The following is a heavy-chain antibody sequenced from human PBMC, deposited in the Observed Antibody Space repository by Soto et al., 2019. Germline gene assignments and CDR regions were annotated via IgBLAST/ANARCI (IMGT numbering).Heavy chain of an antibody. V-gene: IGHV3-48*02. J-gene: IGHJ6*02. CDR3: ARDSGYGMDV. CDR1: GFTFSSDT. CDR2: ISGTSSTI. Sequence: GESLKISCAASGFTFSSDTISWVRQAPGKGPEWLSYISGTSSTIYYAHSVKGRFTISRDNAKNSLYLQMNSLRDEDTAVYFCARDSGYGMDVWGQGTTVTVSS. D-gene: IGHD3-10*01.